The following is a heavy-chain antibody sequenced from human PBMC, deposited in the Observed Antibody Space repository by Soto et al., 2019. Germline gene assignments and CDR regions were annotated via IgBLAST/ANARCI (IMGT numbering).Heavy chain of an antibody. CDR1: GFTFSSYA. D-gene: IGHD6-13*01. Sequence: PGGSLTLSCAASGFTFSSYAMSWVRQAPGEGLEWVSGISGSGGSTYYADSVKGRFTISRDNSKNTLYLQMNSLKAEDTAVYYCAKSSVPGSSWSANFDYWGQGTLVTVSS. CDR2: ISGSGGST. CDR3: AKSSVPGSSWSANFDY. J-gene: IGHJ4*02. V-gene: IGHV3-23*01.